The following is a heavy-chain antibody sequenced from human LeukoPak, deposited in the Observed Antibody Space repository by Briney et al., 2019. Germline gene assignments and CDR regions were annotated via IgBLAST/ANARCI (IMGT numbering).Heavy chain of an antibody. J-gene: IGHJ4*02. D-gene: IGHD3-22*01. V-gene: IGHV3-23*01. CDR1: GFTFSSYA. Sequence: GGSLRLSCVASGFTFSSYAMSWVRQAPGKGLEWVSAISGSGGSTYYADSVKGRFTISRDNSKNTLYLQMNSLRAEDTAVYYCAKSPRDSSGYSYWGQGTLVTVSS. CDR2: ISGSGGST. CDR3: AKSPRDSSGYSY.